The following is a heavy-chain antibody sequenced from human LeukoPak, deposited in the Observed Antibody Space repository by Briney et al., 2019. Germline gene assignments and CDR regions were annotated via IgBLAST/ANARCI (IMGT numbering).Heavy chain of an antibody. V-gene: IGHV3-30*18. CDR2: ISYDGSNK. J-gene: IGHJ4*02. D-gene: IGHD4-17*01. CDR1: GFTFSSYG. Sequence: GGSLRLSCAASGFTFSSYGMHWVRQAPGKGLEWVAVISYDGSNKYYADSVKGRFTISRDNSKNTLYLQMNSRRAEDTAVYYCAKDLGDVDYGDYQNYFDYWGQGTLVTVSS. CDR3: AKDLGDVDYGDYQNYFDY.